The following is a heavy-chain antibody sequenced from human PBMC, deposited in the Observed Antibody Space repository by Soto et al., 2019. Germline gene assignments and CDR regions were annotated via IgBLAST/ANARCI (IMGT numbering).Heavy chain of an antibody. V-gene: IGHV3-23*01. CDR3: AKDRTSGCYSYYFDY. CDR1: GFTFSSYA. J-gene: IGHJ4*02. Sequence: GGSLRLSCAASGFTFSSYAMSWVRQAPGKGLEWVSAISGSGGSTYYADSVKGRFTISRDNSKNTLYLQMNSLRAEDTAVYYCAKDRTSGCYSYYFDYWGQGTLVTVSS. D-gene: IGHD3-22*01. CDR2: ISGSGGST.